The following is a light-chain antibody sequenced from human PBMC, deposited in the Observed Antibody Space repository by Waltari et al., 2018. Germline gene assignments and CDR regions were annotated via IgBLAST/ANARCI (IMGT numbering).Light chain of an antibody. CDR1: SSDAGGYNH. Sequence: QSALTQPASVSGSPGQSITISCTGTSSDAGGYNHGFWYQPHPGKAPKLMIYDVSNRPSGVSNRFSGSKSGNTASLTISGLQAEDEADYYCSSYTSSSTVFGGGTKLTVL. V-gene: IGLV2-14*03. J-gene: IGLJ2*01. CDR3: SSYTSSSTV. CDR2: DVS.